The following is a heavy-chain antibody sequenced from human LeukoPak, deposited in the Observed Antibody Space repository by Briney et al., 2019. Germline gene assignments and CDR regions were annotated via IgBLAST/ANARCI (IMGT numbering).Heavy chain of an antibody. D-gene: IGHD6-6*01. CDR3: ASSSTYYYYGMDV. Sequence: GGSLRLSCAASGITFSSYSMNWVRQAPGKGLEWVSSISSSSSYIYYADSVKGRFTISRDNAKNSLYLQMNSLRAEDTAVYYCASSSTYYYYGMDVWGQGTTVTVSS. CDR2: ISSSSSYI. V-gene: IGHV3-21*01. CDR1: GITFSSYS. J-gene: IGHJ6*02.